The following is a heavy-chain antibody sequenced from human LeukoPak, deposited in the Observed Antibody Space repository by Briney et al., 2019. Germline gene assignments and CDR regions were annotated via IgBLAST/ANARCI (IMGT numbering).Heavy chain of an antibody. CDR2: IYYSGST. Sequence: SETLSLTCTVSGGSISSYYWSWIRQPPGKGLEWIGYIYYSGSTNYNPSLKSRVTISVDTSKNQFSLKLSSVTAADTAVYYCARAVVEGTARDDAFDIWGQGTMVTVSS. V-gene: IGHV4-59*01. CDR1: GGSISSYY. CDR3: ARAVVEGTARDDAFDI. D-gene: IGHD3-22*01. J-gene: IGHJ3*02.